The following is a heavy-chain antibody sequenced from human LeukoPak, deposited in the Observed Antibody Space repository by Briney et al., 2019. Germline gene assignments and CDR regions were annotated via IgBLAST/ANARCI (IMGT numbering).Heavy chain of an antibody. CDR3: ARGVYGSGSYSNRNWFDP. CDR2: IYYSGST. CDR1: GGSISSYY. D-gene: IGHD3-10*01. J-gene: IGHJ5*02. Sequence: SETLSLTCTVSGGSISSYYWSWIRQPPGKGLEWIGYIYYSGSTNYNPSLKSRVTISVDTSKNQFSLKPSSVTAADTAVYYCARGVYGSGSYSNRNWFDPWGQGTLVTVSS. V-gene: IGHV4-59*01.